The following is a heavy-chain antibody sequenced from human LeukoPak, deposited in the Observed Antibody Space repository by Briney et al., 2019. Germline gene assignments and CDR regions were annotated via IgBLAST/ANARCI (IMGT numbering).Heavy chain of an antibody. D-gene: IGHD3-9*01. CDR1: GFTFSSYS. CDR2: ISVGSDVI. Sequence: GGSPRLSCTASGFTFSSYSLNWVRQAPGKGLEWVSAISVGSDVIYYADSVKGRFAISRDNSKHTVYLQMDSLRAEDTAVYYCAKSHVSTATGTGRYFDYWGQGTLVTVSS. J-gene: IGHJ4*02. CDR3: AKSHVSTATGTGRYFDY. V-gene: IGHV3-23*01.